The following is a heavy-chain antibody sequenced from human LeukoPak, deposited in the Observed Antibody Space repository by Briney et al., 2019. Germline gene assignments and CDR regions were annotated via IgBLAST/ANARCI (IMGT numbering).Heavy chain of an antibody. CDR3: ARSSPSNDAFDI. CDR1: GYTFTSYY. J-gene: IGHJ3*02. D-gene: IGHD2-2*01. Sequence: ASVKVSCKASGYTFTSYYMHWVRQAPGQGPEWMGIINPSGGSTSYAQKFQGRVTMTRDTSTSTVYMELSSLRSEDTAVYYCARSSPSNDAFDIWGQGTMVTVSS. CDR2: INPSGGST. V-gene: IGHV1-46*01.